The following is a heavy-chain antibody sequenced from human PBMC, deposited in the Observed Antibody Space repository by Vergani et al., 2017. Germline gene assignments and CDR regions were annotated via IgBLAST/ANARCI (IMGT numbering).Heavy chain of an antibody. CDR1: GFTFSTYA. D-gene: IGHD1-26*01. CDR2: LTGCGGST. J-gene: IGHJ5*01. Sequence: EVQLLESGGSLKQPGGSVRLSCAASGFTFSTYAMHWVRQAPGKGLEWVSVLTGCGGSTYYADSFKGRFIISRDNSRDTLYLQMNSLRPEDTASYYCVKDAGSYENCFDSWGQGTLVTVSS. CDR3: VKDAGSYENCFDS. V-gene: IGHV3-23*01.